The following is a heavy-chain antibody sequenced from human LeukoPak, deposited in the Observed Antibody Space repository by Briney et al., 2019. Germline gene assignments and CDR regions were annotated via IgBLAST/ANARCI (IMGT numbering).Heavy chain of an antibody. CDR1: GYTFTSYA. V-gene: IGHV7-4-1*02. D-gene: IGHD6-19*01. J-gene: IGHJ4*02. CDR2: INTNTGNP. CDR3: AGTGYSSGWYYFDY. Sequence: ASVKVSCKASGYTFTSYAMNWVRQAPGQGLEWMGWINTNTGNPTYAQGFTGRFVFSLDTSVSTAYLQISSLKAEDTAVYYCAGTGYSSGWYYFDYWGQGTLVTVSS.